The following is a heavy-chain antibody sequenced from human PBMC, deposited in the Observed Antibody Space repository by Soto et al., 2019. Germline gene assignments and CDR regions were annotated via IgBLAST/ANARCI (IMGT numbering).Heavy chain of an antibody. D-gene: IGHD2-15*01. Sequence: QVQLVQSGAEVKKPGASVKVSCKASGYTFTSYDINWVRQATGQGLGWMGWMNPNSGNTGYAQKCQGRVTMTRNTSISTAYMELSSLRSEDTAVYYCARGDFVVVVHKGWFDPWGQGTLVTVSS. V-gene: IGHV1-8*01. CDR1: GYTFTSYD. J-gene: IGHJ5*02. CDR2: MNPNSGNT. CDR3: ARGDFVVVVHKGWFDP.